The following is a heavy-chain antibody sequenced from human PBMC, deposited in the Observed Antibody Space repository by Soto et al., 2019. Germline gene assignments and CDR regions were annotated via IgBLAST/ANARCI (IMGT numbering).Heavy chain of an antibody. J-gene: IGHJ4*02. CDR1: GYSVTSAYY. CDR3: AKAPRGLRLGEFPN. CDR2: RYHSGNT. Sequence: PSETLSLTCAVSGYSVTSAYYWGWIRQPPGKGLEWLATRYHSGNTYYNPSLKSRVTISLDASRNQVSLKVDSVTAGDTAVYYCAKAPRGLRLGEFPNWGQGTLVTVSS. D-gene: IGHD3-16*01. V-gene: IGHV4-38-2*01.